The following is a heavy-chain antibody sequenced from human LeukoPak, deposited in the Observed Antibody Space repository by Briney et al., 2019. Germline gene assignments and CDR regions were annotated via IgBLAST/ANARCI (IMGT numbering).Heavy chain of an antibody. CDR1: GGSISSGGYS. CDR3: ARVDYYDSSGYQGNWFDP. V-gene: IGHV4-30-2*01. D-gene: IGHD3-22*01. CDR2: IYHSGST. J-gene: IGHJ5*02. Sequence: PSQTLSLTCAASGGSISSGGYSWSWIRQPPGKGLEWIGYIYHSGSTYYNPSLKSRVTISVDRSKNQFSLKLSSVTAADTAVYYCARVDYYDSSGYQGNWFDPWGQGTLVTVSS.